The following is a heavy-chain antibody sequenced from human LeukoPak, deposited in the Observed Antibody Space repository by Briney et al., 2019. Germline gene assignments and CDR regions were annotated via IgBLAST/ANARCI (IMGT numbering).Heavy chain of an antibody. CDR2: INPNSGGT. D-gene: IGHD5-18*01. V-gene: IGHV1-2*02. J-gene: IGHJ6*03. CDR3: ARDVTRGYSYGYFYYYYYYMDV. Sequence: ASVKVSCKASGYTFTGYYMHWVRQAPGQGLEWMGWINPNSGGTNYAQKFQGRVTMTRDTSISTAYMELSRLRSDDTAVYYCARDVTRGYSYGYFYYYYYYMDVWGKGTTVTISS. CDR1: GYTFTGYY.